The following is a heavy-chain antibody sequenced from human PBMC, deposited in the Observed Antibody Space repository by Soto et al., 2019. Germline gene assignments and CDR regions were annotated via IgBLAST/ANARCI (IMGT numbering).Heavy chain of an antibody. CDR1: GGSVSSGGHY. CDR3: ARDRPDYSNSYDAFDI. V-gene: IGHV4-61*08. D-gene: IGHD5-12*01. Sequence: QVQLQESGPGLVKPSETLSLTCSVSGGSVSSGGHYWSWIRQPPGKTLEWIAYISDTGATKYNPSLKSRVTISLDKSKNQVSLRLGSVTAADTAVYYCARDRPDYSNSYDAFDIWGQGTMVTVSS. CDR2: ISDTGAT. J-gene: IGHJ3*02.